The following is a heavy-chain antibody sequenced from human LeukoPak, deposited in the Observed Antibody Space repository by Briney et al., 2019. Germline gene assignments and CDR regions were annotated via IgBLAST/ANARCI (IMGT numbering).Heavy chain of an antibody. CDR1: GFNFSSYG. J-gene: IGHJ4*02. V-gene: IGHV3-30*02. Sequence: GGSLRLSXAASGFNFSSYGMHWVRQAPGKGLEWVAFIRYDGSNKYYADPVKGRFTISRDNSKNTLYLQMNSLRAEDTAVYYCAHYGDYCRWGQGTLVTVSS. D-gene: IGHD4-17*01. CDR2: IRYDGSNK. CDR3: AHYGDYCR.